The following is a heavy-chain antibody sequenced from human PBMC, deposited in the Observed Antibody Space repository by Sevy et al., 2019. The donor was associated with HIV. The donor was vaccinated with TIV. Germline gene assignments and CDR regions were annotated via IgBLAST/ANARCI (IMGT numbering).Heavy chain of an antibody. V-gene: IGHV5-51*01. J-gene: IGHJ4*02. D-gene: IGHD3-22*01. Sequence: GESLKISCKGSGYSFTSHWIGWVRHMPGKGLEWMGIIYPDDSDTRYSPSFQGQVTFSADKSISTAYLQWSSLKASDTAMYIYATSRSGYFDSSGYYIYWGQGTLVTVSS. CDR3: ATSRSGYFDSSGYYIY. CDR1: GYSFTSHW. CDR2: IYPDDSDT.